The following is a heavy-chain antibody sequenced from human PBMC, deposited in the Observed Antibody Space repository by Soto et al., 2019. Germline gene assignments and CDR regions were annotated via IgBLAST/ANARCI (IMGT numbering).Heavy chain of an antibody. CDR1: GGSISRYF. CDR2: IYYTGST. D-gene: IGHD3-16*01. Sequence: SETLSLTCTVSGGSISRYFWGCIRQPPWKGLELIVYIYYTGSTNYHPSLKNRVTISVDTSQNQFSLKLNSVTAADTAVYFCARSLRNDLFDYWGQGALVNVSS. CDR3: ARSLRNDLFDY. V-gene: IGHV4-59*01. J-gene: IGHJ4*02.